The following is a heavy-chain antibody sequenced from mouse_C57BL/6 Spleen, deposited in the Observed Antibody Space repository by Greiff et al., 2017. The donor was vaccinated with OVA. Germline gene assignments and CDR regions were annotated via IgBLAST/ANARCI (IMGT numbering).Heavy chain of an antibody. CDR1: GYAFTNYL. CDR3: ARFLDV. J-gene: IGHJ1*03. Sequence: QVQLQQSGAELVRPGPSVKVSCKASGYAFTNYLIEWVKQRPGQGLEWIGVINPGSGGTNYNEKFKGKATLTADKSSSTAYMQLSSLTSEDSAVYFCARFLDVWGTGTTVTVSS. CDR2: INPGSGGT. V-gene: IGHV1-54*01.